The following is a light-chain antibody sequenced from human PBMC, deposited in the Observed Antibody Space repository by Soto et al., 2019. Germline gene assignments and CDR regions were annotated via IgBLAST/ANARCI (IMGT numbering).Light chain of an antibody. V-gene: IGKV1-5*01. CDR3: QHYNSYSEA. CDR1: QNINTY. CDR2: AAS. Sequence: DIQVTQSPSSLSASVGDRVTITCRASQNINTYLNWYQQKPGKAPKLLIYAASYLQSGVPSRFSGSGSGTEFTLTISSLQPDDFATYYCQHYNSYSEAFGQGTKVDIK. J-gene: IGKJ1*01.